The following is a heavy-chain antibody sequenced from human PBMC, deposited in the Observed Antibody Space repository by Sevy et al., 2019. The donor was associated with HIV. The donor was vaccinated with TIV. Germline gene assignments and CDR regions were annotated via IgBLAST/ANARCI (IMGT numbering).Heavy chain of an antibody. Sequence: GGSLRLSCSGYGYRLDNYAMHWVRQPPGKGLEWVSGISWGSGSIDYADSVKGRFTISRDNAKNSIYLQMNSLRPEDTALYFCARDLRPTYHFLGMDVWGHGTKVTVSS. D-gene: IGHD6-6*01. J-gene: IGHJ6*02. CDR1: GYRLDNYA. CDR3: ARDLRPTYHFLGMDV. V-gene: IGHV3-9*01. CDR2: ISWGSGSI.